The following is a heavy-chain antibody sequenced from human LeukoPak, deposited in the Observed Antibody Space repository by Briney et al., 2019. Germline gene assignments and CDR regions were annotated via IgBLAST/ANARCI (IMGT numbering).Heavy chain of an antibody. CDR2: ISTFNGFT. CDR3: ARGSEVGQSIGLVGWFDP. D-gene: IGHD1-26*01. CDR1: GYTFTSYG. Sequence: ASVKVSCKASGYTFTSYGITWVRQAPGQGLEWMGWISTFNGFTNYAQNLQGRVTMTADTSTSTAYMDLRTLTSDDTAVYYCARGSEVGQSIGLVGWFDPWGQGTLVTVSS. J-gene: IGHJ5*02. V-gene: IGHV1-18*01.